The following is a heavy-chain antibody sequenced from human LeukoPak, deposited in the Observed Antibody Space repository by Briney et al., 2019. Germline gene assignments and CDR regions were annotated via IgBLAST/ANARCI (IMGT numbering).Heavy chain of an antibody. J-gene: IGHJ4*02. CDR1: GGSFSGYY. V-gene: IGHV4-34*01. D-gene: IGHD2/OR15-2a*01. Sequence: SETLSLTCAVYGGSFSGYYWSWIRQPPGKGLEWIGEINHSGSTNYNPSLKSRDTISVDTSKNQFSLKLSSVTAADTAVYYCARGGNSSHLDYWGQGTLVTVSS. CDR2: INHSGST. CDR3: ARGGNSSHLDY.